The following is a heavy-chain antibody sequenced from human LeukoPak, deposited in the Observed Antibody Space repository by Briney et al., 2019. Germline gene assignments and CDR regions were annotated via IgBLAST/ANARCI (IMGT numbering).Heavy chain of an antibody. CDR1: GLTFSSYG. V-gene: IGHV3-33*01. J-gene: IGHJ4*02. CDR2: IWYDGSNK. CDR3: ARGPTYADYNDSSGYYFDY. Sequence: PGGSLRLSCAASGLTFSSYGMRWVRQAPGKGLEWVAVIWYDGSNKYYADSVKGRFTISRDNSKNTLYLQMNSLRAEDTAVYYCARGPTYADYNDSSGYYFDYWGQGTLVTVSS. D-gene: IGHD3-22*01.